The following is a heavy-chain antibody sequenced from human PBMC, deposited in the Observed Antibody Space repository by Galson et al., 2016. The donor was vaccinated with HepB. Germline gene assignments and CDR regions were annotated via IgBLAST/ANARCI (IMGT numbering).Heavy chain of an antibody. Sequence: SLRLSCAASGFTFSDYYMSWIRQAPAKGLEWVSYISNTGTFTNYGDSVMGRFTISRDNAKNSLYLQINSLKAEDTAVYYCARGGGSSWYSDWYFDLWGLGTLVTGSS. CDR2: ISNTGTFT. CDR1: GFTFSDYY. V-gene: IGHV3-11*06. J-gene: IGHJ2*01. D-gene: IGHD6-13*01. CDR3: ARGGGSSWYSDWYFDL.